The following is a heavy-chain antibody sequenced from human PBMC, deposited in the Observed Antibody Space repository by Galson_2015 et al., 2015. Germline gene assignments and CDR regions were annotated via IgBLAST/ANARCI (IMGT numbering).Heavy chain of an antibody. Sequence: SLRLSCAASGFTFSSYAMSWVRQAPGKGLEWVSGISGGGGSTYYADSVKGRFTISRDNSKNTLYLQMNSLRAEDTALYYCAKVATKKGCSSSWDYWGQGTLVTVSS. J-gene: IGHJ4*02. D-gene: IGHD6-13*01. CDR2: ISGGGGST. CDR3: AKVATKKGCSSSWDY. V-gene: IGHV3-23*01. CDR1: GFTFSSYA.